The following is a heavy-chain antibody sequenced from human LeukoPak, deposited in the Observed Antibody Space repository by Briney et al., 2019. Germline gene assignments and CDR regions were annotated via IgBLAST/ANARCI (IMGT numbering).Heavy chain of an antibody. CDR2: IYYSGST. CDR3: ARGPRNYYYMDV. J-gene: IGHJ6*03. CDR1: GGSISSSSYY. V-gene: IGHV4-61*01. Sequence: SETLSLTCTVSGGSISSSSYYWSWIRQPPGKGLEWIGYIYYSGSTNYNPSLKSRVTISVDTSKNQFSLKLSSVTAADTAVYYCARGPRNYYYMDVWGKGTTVTVSS.